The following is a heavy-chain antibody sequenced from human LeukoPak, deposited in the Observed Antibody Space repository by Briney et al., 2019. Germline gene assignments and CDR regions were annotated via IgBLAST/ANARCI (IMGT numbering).Heavy chain of an antibody. D-gene: IGHD5-12*01. Sequence: GGSLRLSCAASGFTVSSYNMNWVRQAPGKGLEWVSYISSSGSAIYHADSVKGRFTISRDNAKNSLYLQVNSLRAEDTAVYYCARYRGSYYMDVWGKGTTVTVSS. V-gene: IGHV3-48*01. CDR3: ARYRGSYYMDV. CDR2: ISSSGSAI. J-gene: IGHJ6*03. CDR1: GFTVSSYN.